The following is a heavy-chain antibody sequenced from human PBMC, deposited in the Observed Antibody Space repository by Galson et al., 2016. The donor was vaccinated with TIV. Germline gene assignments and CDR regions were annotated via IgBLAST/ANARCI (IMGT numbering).Heavy chain of an antibody. V-gene: IGHV3-30*03. CDR2: ISHDGEKK. Sequence: SLRLSCAASGFTFSIYVMHWVRQAPGKGLEWVAVISHDGEKKFYADSVKGRVTISRDDSKNTVYLQMNNLRAEDTAVYYCARWNDRGDRSYDYWGQGTLVTVSS. J-gene: IGHJ4*02. CDR1: GFTFSIYV. CDR3: ARWNDRGDRSYDY. D-gene: IGHD1-26*01.